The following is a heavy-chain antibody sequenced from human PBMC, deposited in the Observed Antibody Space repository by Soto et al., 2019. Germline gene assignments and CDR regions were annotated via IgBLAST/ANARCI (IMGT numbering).Heavy chain of an antibody. Sequence: EVQLMESGGGLVQPGGSLRLSCAASGFSFSNSWMSWVRQAPGKGLEWVADIKQEGGEKNYVDSVKGRVTISRDNANSSRSLQMNSLRAPDTAVYHCARDPYVGAIDYWGLGTLFTVSS. CDR1: GFSFSNSW. D-gene: IGHD3-16*01. CDR2: IKQEGGEK. CDR3: ARDPYVGAIDY. V-gene: IGHV3-7*01. J-gene: IGHJ4*02.